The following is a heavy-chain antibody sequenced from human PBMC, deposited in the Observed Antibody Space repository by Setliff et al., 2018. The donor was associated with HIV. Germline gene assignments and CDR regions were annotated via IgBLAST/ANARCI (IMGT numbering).Heavy chain of an antibody. CDR3: AREGSYYGGQ. D-gene: IGHD1-26*01. J-gene: IGHJ4*02. V-gene: IGHV3-30*04. CDR2: IAFDGSNK. Sequence: TGGSLRLSCATSGFTFSSYPIHWVRQAPGKGLEWVAVIAFDGSNKHYADSVKGRFTISRDNWKNTAYLQMNSLRTEDTAVYYCAREGSYYGGQWGQGTLVTVSS. CDR1: GFTFSSYP.